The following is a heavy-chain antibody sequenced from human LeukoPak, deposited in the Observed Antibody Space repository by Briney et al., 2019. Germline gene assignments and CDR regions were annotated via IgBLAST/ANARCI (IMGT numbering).Heavy chain of an antibody. CDR2: IYSGGAI. Sequence: PGGSLRLSCVASGFAVGRNYMSWVRQAPGKGLECVSLIYSGGAIRYADSVKGRFTISRDSSKNTLFLQMNGLTVEDTARYYCARRPGNWGQGILVTVSS. J-gene: IGHJ4*02. CDR1: GFAVGRNY. V-gene: IGHV3-53*01. D-gene: IGHD1-14*01. CDR3: ARRPGN.